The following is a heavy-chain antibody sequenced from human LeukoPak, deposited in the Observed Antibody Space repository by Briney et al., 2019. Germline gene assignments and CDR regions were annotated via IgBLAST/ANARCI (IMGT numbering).Heavy chain of an antibody. Sequence: PGGSLRLSCAASGFTFSGYWMSWVRQAPGKGLEWVANIKQDGSEKYYVDSVKGRFTISRDNAKSSLLLQMNSLRVEDTAVYYCARDDYQLGSYYYGMDVWGQGTTVTVS. CDR3: ARDDYQLGSYYYGMDV. CDR2: IKQDGSEK. J-gene: IGHJ6*02. CDR1: GFTFSGYW. D-gene: IGHD2-2*01. V-gene: IGHV3-7*01.